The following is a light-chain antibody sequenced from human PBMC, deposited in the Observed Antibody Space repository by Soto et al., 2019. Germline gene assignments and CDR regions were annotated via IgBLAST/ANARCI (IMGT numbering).Light chain of an antibody. CDR1: SSDIGSFNL. CDR3: SSYTSGSTLV. Sequence: QSALTQPASVSGSPRQSITISCTGTSSDIGSFNLVSWYQQHPGKAPKLMLYEDTKRPSGVSNRFSGSKSGNTASLTISGLQAEDEADYYCSSYTSGSTLVFGTGTKVTVL. V-gene: IGLV2-14*02. CDR2: EDT. J-gene: IGLJ1*01.